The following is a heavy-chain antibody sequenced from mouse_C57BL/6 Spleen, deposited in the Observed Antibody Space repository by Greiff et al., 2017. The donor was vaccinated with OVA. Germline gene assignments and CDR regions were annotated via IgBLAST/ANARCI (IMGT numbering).Heavy chain of an antibody. CDR1: GYTFTDYY. CDR3: ARGDGYYGLYYFDY. D-gene: IGHD2-3*01. CDR2: INPYNVGT. J-gene: IGHJ2*01. Sequence: VHVKQSGPVLVKPGASVKMSCKASGYTFTDYYMNWVKQSHGKSLEWIGVINPYNVGTSYNQKFKGKATLTVDKSSSTAYMELNSLTSEDSAVYYCARGDGYYGLYYFDYWGQGTTLTVSS. V-gene: IGHV1-19*01.